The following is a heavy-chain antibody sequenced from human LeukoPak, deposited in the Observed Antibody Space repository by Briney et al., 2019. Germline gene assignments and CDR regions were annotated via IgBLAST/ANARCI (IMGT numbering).Heavy chain of an antibody. V-gene: IGHV4-59*01. CDR1: GDSFSSYY. D-gene: IGHD3-10*01. CDR3: ARTEYYFDY. CDR2: IYYSGST. J-gene: IGHJ4*02. Sequence: SETLSLTCTVSGDSFSSYYWSWIRQPPGNGLEWIGYIYYSGSTNYNPSLKSRVSISVDTSKNQFSLKVSSVTAADTAVYYCARTEYYFDYWGQGTLVTVSS.